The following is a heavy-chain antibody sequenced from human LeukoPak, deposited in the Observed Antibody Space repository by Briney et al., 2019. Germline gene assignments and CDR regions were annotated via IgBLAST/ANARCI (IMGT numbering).Heavy chain of an antibody. Sequence: GASVKVSCKASGGTFSSYDISWVRQAPGQGLEWMGAIIPIFGTANYAQKFQGRVTITADKSTSTVYMELSSLRSEDTAVYYCARGTGAPESLFDYWGQGTLVTVSS. CDR1: GGTFSSYD. CDR2: IIPIFGTA. CDR3: ARGTGAPESLFDY. V-gene: IGHV1-69*06. D-gene: IGHD3-10*01. J-gene: IGHJ4*02.